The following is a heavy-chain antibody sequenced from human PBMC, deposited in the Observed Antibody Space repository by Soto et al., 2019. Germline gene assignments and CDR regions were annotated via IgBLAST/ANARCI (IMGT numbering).Heavy chain of an antibody. CDR1: GFTFSGST. Sequence: GGSLRLSCAASGFTFSGSTMHWVRQASGKGLEWVGRIRNKANNYATTYAESVKDRFTISRDDSKSTAYLQMSSLKTEDTAVYYCGRDVGFTDGYWGQGTLVTVSS. J-gene: IGHJ4*02. V-gene: IGHV3-73*01. CDR3: GRDVGFTDGY. CDR2: IRNKANNYAT.